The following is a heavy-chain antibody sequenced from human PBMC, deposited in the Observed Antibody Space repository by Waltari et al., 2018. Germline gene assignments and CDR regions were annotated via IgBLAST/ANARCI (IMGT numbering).Heavy chain of an antibody. D-gene: IGHD1-20*01. V-gene: IGHV4-4*02. Sequence: QVQLQESGPGLVKPSGTLSLTCAVSGASIPTRYWWNWVRQSPGKGLEWIGEISHWRFTNYNPSLEGRISISLDESKNQFSLQLSSVTAADTAMYYCARLTVVSNNDYWGQGTLVTVSS. CDR1: GASIPTRYW. CDR2: ISHWRFT. J-gene: IGHJ4*02. CDR3: ARLTVVSNNDY.